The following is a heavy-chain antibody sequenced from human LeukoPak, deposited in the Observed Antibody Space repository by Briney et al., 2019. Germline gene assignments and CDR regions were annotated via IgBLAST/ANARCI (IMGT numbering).Heavy chain of an antibody. J-gene: IGHJ6*02. CDR2: IWYDGSNK. Sequence: PGRSLRLSCAASGFTFSSYGMHWVRQAPGKGLEWVAVIWYDGSNKYYAGSVKGRFTISRDNSKNTLYLQMNSLRAEDTAVYYCARGIAAASDVDYGMDVWGQGTTVTVSS. CDR1: GFTFSSYG. V-gene: IGHV3-33*01. D-gene: IGHD6-13*01. CDR3: ARGIAAASDVDYGMDV.